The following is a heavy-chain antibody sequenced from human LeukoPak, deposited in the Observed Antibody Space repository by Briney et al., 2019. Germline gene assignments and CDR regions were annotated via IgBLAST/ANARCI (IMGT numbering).Heavy chain of an antibody. CDR1: GGSISSYY. Sequence: SETLSLTCTVSGGSISSYYWSWIRQPPGKGLEWIGYIYYSGSTIYNPSLKSRVTISVDTSKNQFSLKLSSVTAADTAVYYCARFNPVWSGYYYYFDYWGQGTLVTVSS. D-gene: IGHD3-3*01. CDR2: IYYSGST. CDR3: ARFNPVWSGYYYYFDY. V-gene: IGHV4-59*01. J-gene: IGHJ4*02.